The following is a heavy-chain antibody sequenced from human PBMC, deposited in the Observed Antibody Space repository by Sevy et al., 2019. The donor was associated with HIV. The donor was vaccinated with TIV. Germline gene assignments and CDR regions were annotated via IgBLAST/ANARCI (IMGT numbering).Heavy chain of an antibody. Sequence: SETLSLTCTVSGGSISSSSYYWGWIRQPPGKGLEWIGSIYYSGSTYYNPSLESRVTISVDTSKNQFSLKLSSVTAADTAVYYCASWTMVVTPGWFDPWGQGTLVTVSS. J-gene: IGHJ5*02. CDR1: GGSISSSSYY. V-gene: IGHV4-39*01. CDR2: IYYSGST. D-gene: IGHD2-21*02. CDR3: ASWTMVVTPGWFDP.